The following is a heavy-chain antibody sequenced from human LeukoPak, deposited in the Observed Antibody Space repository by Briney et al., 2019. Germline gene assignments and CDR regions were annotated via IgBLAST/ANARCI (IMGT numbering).Heavy chain of an antibody. CDR2: INHSGST. D-gene: IGHD6-6*01. Sequence: SETLSLTCAVYGGSFSGYYWSWIRQPPGKGLEWIGEINHSGSTNYNPSLKSRVTISVDTSKNQFPLKLSSVTAADTAVYYCARSSSSPNFDYWGQGTLVTVSS. V-gene: IGHV4-34*01. CDR1: GGSFSGYY. CDR3: ARSSSSPNFDY. J-gene: IGHJ4*02.